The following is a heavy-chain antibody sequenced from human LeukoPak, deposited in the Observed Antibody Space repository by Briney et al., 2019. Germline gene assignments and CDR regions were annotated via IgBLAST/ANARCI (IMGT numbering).Heavy chain of an antibody. J-gene: IGHJ6*02. V-gene: IGHV1-69*13. D-gene: IGHD2-2*01. Sequence: SVKVSCKASGGTFSSYAISWVRQAPGQGLEWMGGIIPIFGTANYAQKFQGRVTITADESTSTAYMELSSLRSEDTAVYYCARGQGRVVPAAMMFYYYGMDVWGQGTTVTVSS. CDR1: GGTFSSYA. CDR2: IIPIFGTA. CDR3: ARGQGRVVPAAMMFYYYGMDV.